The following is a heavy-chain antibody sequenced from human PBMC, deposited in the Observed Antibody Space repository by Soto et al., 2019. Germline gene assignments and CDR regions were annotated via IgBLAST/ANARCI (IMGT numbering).Heavy chain of an antibody. J-gene: IGHJ6*02. V-gene: IGHV1-69*06. D-gene: IGHD3-10*01. CDR2: FIPVYRTL. CDR3: ARDKSGVEFYYYYYGLEV. CDR1: GGSFGNSA. Sequence: SVKVSCKASGGSFGNSAINWVRQTPGQGLEWWGGFIPVYRTLNYAQKFQGRVTITAEKSTSTAYMKLSSLRSEDTAVYYCARDKSGVEFYYYYYGLEVWGQGTTVTVSS.